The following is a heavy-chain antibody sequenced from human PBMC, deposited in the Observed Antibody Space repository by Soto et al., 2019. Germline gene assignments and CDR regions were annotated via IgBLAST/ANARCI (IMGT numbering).Heavy chain of an antibody. V-gene: IGHV3-23*01. CDR2: ISDGGDLT. CDR3: ARRVIGSSRAFDI. Sequence: VQLLESGGGLAQPGGSLRLSCAASGFAFSSHPMSWVRQAPEKGLEWVAGISDGGDLTYNADSVRGRFTFSRDNSRNTLYLQMNSLRAEDTAVYYCARRVIGSSRAFDIWGQGTMVTVSS. CDR1: GFAFSSHP. J-gene: IGHJ3*02. D-gene: IGHD3-10*01.